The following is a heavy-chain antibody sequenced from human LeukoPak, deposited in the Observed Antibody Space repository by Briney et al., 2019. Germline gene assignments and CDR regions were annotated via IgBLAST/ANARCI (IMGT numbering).Heavy chain of an antibody. CDR3: ARGAYDYVWGSYRYYYFDY. D-gene: IGHD3-16*02. CDR1: GFTFRSYA. CDR2: INHSGST. J-gene: IGHJ4*02. Sequence: GSLRLSCAASGFTFRSYAMSWIRQPPGKGLEWIGEINHSGSTNYNPSLKSRVTISVDTSKNQFSLKLSSVTAADTAVYYCARGAYDYVWGSYRYYYFDYWGQGTLVTVSS. V-gene: IGHV4-34*01.